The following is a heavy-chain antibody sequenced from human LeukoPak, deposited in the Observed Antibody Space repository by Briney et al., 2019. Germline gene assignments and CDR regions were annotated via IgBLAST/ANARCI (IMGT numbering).Heavy chain of an antibody. CDR3: ARDGYNYGLDRFDF. J-gene: IGHJ4*02. CDR2: VSAYNGNT. V-gene: IGHV1-18*01. CDR1: GYTFTSYG. D-gene: IGHD5-24*01. Sequence: ASVKVSCKASGYTFTSYGISWVRQAPGQGLEWMRWVSAYNGNTNYEQKLQGRVTITTNTSTSKAYMELRSLRSDDTAVYHCARDGYNYGLDRFDFWGQGTQVTVSS.